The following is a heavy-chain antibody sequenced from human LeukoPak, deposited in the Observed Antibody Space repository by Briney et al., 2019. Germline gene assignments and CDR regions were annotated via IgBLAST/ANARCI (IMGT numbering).Heavy chain of an antibody. CDR2: ISYDGNNK. J-gene: IGHJ3*02. Sequence: PGGSLRLSCAASGFTFSSYAMHWGRQAPGKGLEWVAVISYDGNNKYYADSVKGRFTISRDNSKNTLYLQMNSLRAEDTAVYYCARAYSTGWYDAFDIWGQGTMVTASS. V-gene: IGHV3-30*04. D-gene: IGHD6-19*01. CDR1: GFTFSSYA. CDR3: ARAYSTGWYDAFDI.